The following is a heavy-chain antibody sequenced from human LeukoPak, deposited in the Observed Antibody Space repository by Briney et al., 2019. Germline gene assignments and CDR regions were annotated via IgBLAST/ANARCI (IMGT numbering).Heavy chain of an antibody. D-gene: IGHD3-22*01. CDR1: GFTLSTYT. CDR3: AKERDSSGRNYFDY. CDR2: ISGSGGST. V-gene: IGHV3-23*01. J-gene: IGHJ4*02. Sequence: GGSLRLSCAASGFTLSTYTMNWVRQAPGKGLEWVSAISGSGGSTYYADSAKGRFTISRDNSKNTLYLQMNSLRAEDTAVYYCAKERDSSGRNYFDYWGQGTLVTVSS.